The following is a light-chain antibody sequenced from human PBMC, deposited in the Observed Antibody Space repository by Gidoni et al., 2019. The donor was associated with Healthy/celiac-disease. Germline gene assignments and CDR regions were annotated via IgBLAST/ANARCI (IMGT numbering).Light chain of an antibody. CDR3: RQSYSTPRT. CDR2: AAS. Sequence: DIQMTQSPSSLSASVGDRVTITCRASQSISSYLNWYRQKPGKAPKLLIYAASSLQSGVPSRFGGSGSGTDFTLTISSLQPGGFATYYCRQSYSTPRTFGQGTRVEIK. V-gene: IGKV1-39*01. J-gene: IGKJ1*01. CDR1: QSISSY.